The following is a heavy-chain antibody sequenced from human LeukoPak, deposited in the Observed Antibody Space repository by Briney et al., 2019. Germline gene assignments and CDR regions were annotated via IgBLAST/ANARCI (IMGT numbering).Heavy chain of an antibody. V-gene: IGHV4-30-2*01. CDR2: IYHSGST. CDR3: ARAPVSIPGSANYGMDV. CDR1: GGSISSGGYS. Sequence: PSETLSLTCAVSGGSISSGGYSWSWIRQPPGKGLEWIGYIYHSGSTYYNPSHKSRVTISVDRSKNQFSLKLSSVTAADTAVYYCARAPVSIPGSANYGMDVWGKGTTVTVSS. D-gene: IGHD3-10*01. J-gene: IGHJ6*04.